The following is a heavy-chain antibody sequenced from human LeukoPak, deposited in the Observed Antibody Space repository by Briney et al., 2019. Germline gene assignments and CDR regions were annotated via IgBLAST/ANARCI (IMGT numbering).Heavy chain of an antibody. D-gene: IGHD3-22*01. CDR2: IYYSGST. CDR3: ARGSFSFGYYYDSSDYRDAFDI. Sequence: SETLSLTCTVSGGSISSGDYYWSWIRQPPGKGLEWIGYIYYSGSTYYNPSLKSRVTISVDMSRNQFSLKLSSVTAADTAVCYCARGSFSFGYYYDSSDYRDAFDIWGQGTMVTVSS. J-gene: IGHJ3*02. V-gene: IGHV4-30-4*01. CDR1: GGSISSGDYY.